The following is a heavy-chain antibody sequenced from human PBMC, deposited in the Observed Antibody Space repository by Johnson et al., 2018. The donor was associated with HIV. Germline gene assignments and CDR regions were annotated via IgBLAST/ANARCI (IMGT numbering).Heavy chain of an antibody. D-gene: IGHD4-17*01. CDR3: ARGPTYYADPFAFDI. J-gene: IGHJ3*02. V-gene: IGHV3-11*04. Sequence: QVQLVESGGGLVKPGGSMRLSCAASGFTFSDYYMSWIRQAPGKGLEWVSYISSSDNTIYYADSVKGRFTISRDNAKNSLYLQMNSLRAEDTAVYYCARGPTYYADPFAFDIWGQGTMVTVSS. CDR1: GFTFSDYY. CDR2: ISSSDNTI.